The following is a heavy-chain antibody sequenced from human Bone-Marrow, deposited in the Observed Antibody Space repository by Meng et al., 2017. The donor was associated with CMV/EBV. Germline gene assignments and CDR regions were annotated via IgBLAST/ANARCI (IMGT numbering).Heavy chain of an antibody. D-gene: IGHD3-3*01. CDR2: IYYSGST. J-gene: IGHJ4*02. V-gene: IGHV4-39*07. CDR3: ARVRGIFGVVTPPDYFDY. Sequence: SETLSLTCTVSGGSISSSSYYWGWIRQPPGKGLEWIGSIYYSGSTYYNPSLKSRVTISVDTSKNQFSLKLSSVTAADTAVYYCARVRGIFGVVTPPDYFDYWGQGTLVTVSS. CDR1: GGSISSSSYY.